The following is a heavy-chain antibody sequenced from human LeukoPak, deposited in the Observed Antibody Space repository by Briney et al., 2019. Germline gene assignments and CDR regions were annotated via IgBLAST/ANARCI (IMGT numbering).Heavy chain of an antibody. Sequence: ASVKLSCKASGHTFTSYYMHWVRQSPGQGLGGMGIINPSGGSTSYAQKFQGRVTMTRDTSTSTVYMELSRLRSEDTAVYYCAREGLLSGIVDYWGQGTLVTVSS. J-gene: IGHJ4*02. CDR3: AREGLLSGIVDY. CDR1: GHTFTSYY. V-gene: IGHV1-46*01. CDR2: INPSGGST. D-gene: IGHD1-26*01.